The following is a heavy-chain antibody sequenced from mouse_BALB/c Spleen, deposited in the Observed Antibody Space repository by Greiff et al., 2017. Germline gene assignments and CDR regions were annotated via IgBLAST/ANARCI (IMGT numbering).Heavy chain of an antibody. J-gene: IGHJ4*01. Sequence: EVQLQESGGGLVKPGGSLKLSCAASGFTFSSYAMSWVRQSPEKRLEWVAEISSGGSYTYYPDTVTGRFTISRDNAKNTLYLEMSSLRSEDTAMYYCARWTTRAMDYWGQGTSVTVSS. V-gene: IGHV5-9-4*01. CDR1: GFTFSSYA. CDR3: ARWTTRAMDY. D-gene: IGHD1-1*01. CDR2: ISSGGSYT.